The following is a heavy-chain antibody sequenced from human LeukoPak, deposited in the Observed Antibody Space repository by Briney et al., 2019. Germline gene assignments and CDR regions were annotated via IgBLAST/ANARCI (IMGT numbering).Heavy chain of an antibody. CDR3: ARSSIAARRSNYYYMDV. J-gene: IGHJ6*03. V-gene: IGHV3-21*01. CDR2: ISSSSSYI. Sequence: GGSLRLSCAASGFTFSIYAMNWVRQAPGKGLEWVSSISSSSSYIYYADSVKGRFTISRDNAKNSLYLQMNSLRAEDTAVYYCARSSIAARRSNYYYMDVWGKGTTVTVSS. D-gene: IGHD6-6*01. CDR1: GFTFSIYA.